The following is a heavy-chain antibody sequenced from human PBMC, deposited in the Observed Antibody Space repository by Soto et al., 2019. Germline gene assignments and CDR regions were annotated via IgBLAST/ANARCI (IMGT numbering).Heavy chain of an antibody. V-gene: IGHV3-30-3*01. CDR2: ISYDGSNK. J-gene: IGHJ6*02. CDR3: ARAGAVAGKSYYYYGMDV. Sequence: GGSLRLSCAASGFTFSSYAMHWVRQAPGKGLEWVAVISYDGSNKYYADSVKGRFTISRDNSKNTLYLQMNSLRAEDTAVYYCARAGAVAGKSYYYYGMDVWGQGTTVTVSS. D-gene: IGHD6-19*01. CDR1: GFTFSSYA.